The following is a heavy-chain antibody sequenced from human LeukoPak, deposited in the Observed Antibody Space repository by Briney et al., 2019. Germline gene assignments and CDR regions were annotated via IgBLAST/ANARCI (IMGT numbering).Heavy chain of an antibody. CDR3: ARLMVDGGNSPDY. V-gene: IGHV3-21*01. CDR1: GFTFSSYS. J-gene: IGHJ4*02. CDR2: ISSSSYI. D-gene: IGHD4-23*01. Sequence: NSGGSLRLSCAASGFTFSSYSMNWVRQAPGKGLEWVSSISSSSYIYYADSVKGRFTISRDNAKNSLYLQMNSLRAEDTAVYYCARLMVDGGNSPDYWGQGTLVTVSS.